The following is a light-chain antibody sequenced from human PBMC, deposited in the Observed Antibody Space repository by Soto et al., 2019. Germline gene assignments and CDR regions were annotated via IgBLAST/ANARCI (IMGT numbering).Light chain of an antibody. Sequence: EIVLTQSPGTLSLSPGERATLSCTASQYVSRNYLAWYQQRFGQAPRLLIYEVSRRATGIPDRFSGSGSGTDFTLTINRLETEDSAMYYCQQYNSPLTFGGGTKVEIK. CDR3: QQYNSPLT. V-gene: IGKV3-20*01. CDR1: QYVSRNY. CDR2: EVS. J-gene: IGKJ4*01.